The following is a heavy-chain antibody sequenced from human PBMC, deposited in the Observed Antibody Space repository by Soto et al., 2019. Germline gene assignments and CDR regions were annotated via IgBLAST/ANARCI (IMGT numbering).Heavy chain of an antibody. J-gene: IGHJ4*02. CDR3: ARDLEFRDGNISHLDY. CDR2: IIPIIGTP. Sequence: ASVKVSCKASGGTFRNHVFNWVRQAPGQGLEWMGGIIPIIGTPNYAQKFQGRVTITADASTNTVYLEVSSLRSQDTAVYYCARDLEFRDGNISHLDYWGQGTLGTVSS. CDR1: GGTFRNHV. V-gene: IGHV1-69*13. D-gene: IGHD3-10*01.